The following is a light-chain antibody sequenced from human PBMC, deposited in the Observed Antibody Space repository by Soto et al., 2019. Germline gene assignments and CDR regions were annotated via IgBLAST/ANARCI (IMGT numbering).Light chain of an antibody. Sequence: DIQMTQSPSSVSASVGDRVTITCRASQDIRTWLAWYQQKPGKAPKILIYGASSLQSGVPSRFSGSGSGTYFTLTISSLQPEDFGTYSCQHATSFPITFGQGTRLEIK. CDR1: QDIRTW. V-gene: IGKV1-12*01. CDR3: QHATSFPIT. J-gene: IGKJ5*01. CDR2: GAS.